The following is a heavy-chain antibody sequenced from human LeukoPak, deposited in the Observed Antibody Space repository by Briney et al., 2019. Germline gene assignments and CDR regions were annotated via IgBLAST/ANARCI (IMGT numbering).Heavy chain of an antibody. CDR3: ARDLHVLYESSIYGFDC. CDR2: ISYDGGNE. Sequence: GRSLRLSCRASGFIFSRYAMHWVRQAPGKGLEWVAVISYDGGNEDYADSVKGRFTISRDNSKNTLFLHMNSLRPEGTAVYYCARDLHVLYESSIYGFDCWGQGTLVTVSS. D-gene: IGHD3-22*01. J-gene: IGHJ4*02. V-gene: IGHV3-30-3*01. CDR1: GFIFSRYA.